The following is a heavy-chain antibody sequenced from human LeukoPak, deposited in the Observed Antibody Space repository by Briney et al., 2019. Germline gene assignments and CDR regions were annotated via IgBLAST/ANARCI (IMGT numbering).Heavy chain of an antibody. D-gene: IGHD1-26*01. J-gene: IGHJ3*02. Sequence: SQSLSLTRTLSGASITNSFWGCVRHPAGKGLEWISYVHYSEKTNSNPSRKTRLTISLETSNNQCSLMLSSVTAADKAVYYCARDRRWEQLHAFDIWGQGTMVTVSS. CDR3: ARDRRWEQLHAFDI. CDR2: VHYSEKT. CDR1: GASITNSF. V-gene: IGHV4-59*01.